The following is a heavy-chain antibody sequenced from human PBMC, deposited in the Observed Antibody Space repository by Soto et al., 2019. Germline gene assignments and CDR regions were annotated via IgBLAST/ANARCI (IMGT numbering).Heavy chain of an antibody. J-gene: IGHJ3*02. CDR2: IYSGGST. CDR1: GFPVSSNY. CDR3: AREGAGDFRYAFDI. D-gene: IGHD7-27*01. Sequence: GGSLSLSCAASGFPVSSNYMSWVRQAPGKGLEWVSVIYSGGSTYYADSVKGRFTISRDNSKNTLYLQMNSLRAEDTAVYYCAREGAGDFRYAFDIWGQGTMVTVSS. V-gene: IGHV3-66*01.